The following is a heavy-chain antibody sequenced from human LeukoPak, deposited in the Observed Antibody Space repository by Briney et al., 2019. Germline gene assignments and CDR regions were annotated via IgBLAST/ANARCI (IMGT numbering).Heavy chain of an antibody. CDR2: IYYSGST. V-gene: IGHV4-61*05. Sequence: SETLSLTCTVSGGSISSSSYYWGWIRQPPGKGLEWIGYIYYSGSTKYNPSLKSRVTISVDTSKNQFSLKLSSVTAADTAVYYCARVLRMATIELWGQGTLVTVSS. J-gene: IGHJ4*02. D-gene: IGHD5-24*01. CDR1: GGSISSSSYY. CDR3: ARVLRMATIEL.